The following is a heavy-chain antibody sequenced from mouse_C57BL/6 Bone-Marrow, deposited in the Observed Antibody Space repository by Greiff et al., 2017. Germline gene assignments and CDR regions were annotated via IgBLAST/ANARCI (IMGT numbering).Heavy chain of an antibody. D-gene: IGHD1-1*01. CDR3: ARDPYYGSSPFAY. CDR2: ISDGGSYT. J-gene: IGHJ3*01. V-gene: IGHV5-4*01. Sequence: EVKLVESGGGLVKPGGSLKLSCAASGFTFSSYAMSWVRQTPEKRLEWVATISDGGSYTYYPDNVKGRFTISRDNAKNNLYLQMSHLKSEDTAMYYCARDPYYGSSPFAYWGQGTLVTVSA. CDR1: GFTFSSYA.